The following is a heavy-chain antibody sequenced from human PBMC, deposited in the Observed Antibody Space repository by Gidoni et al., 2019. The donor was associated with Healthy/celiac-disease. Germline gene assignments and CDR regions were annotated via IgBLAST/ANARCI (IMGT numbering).Heavy chain of an antibody. CDR2: ISSSSSYI. Sequence: EVQLVESGGGLVKPGGSLRLSCAAPGFTFSRYSMNWGRQATGQGLEWVSYISSSSSYIYYADSVKGRFTISRDNAKNSLDLKMNSLRAEDTAVYYCARDLCSGGSCYSSWFDPWGQGTLVTVSS. D-gene: IGHD2-15*01. CDR3: ARDLCSGGSCYSSWFDP. CDR1: GFTFSRYS. V-gene: IGHV3-21*01. J-gene: IGHJ5*02.